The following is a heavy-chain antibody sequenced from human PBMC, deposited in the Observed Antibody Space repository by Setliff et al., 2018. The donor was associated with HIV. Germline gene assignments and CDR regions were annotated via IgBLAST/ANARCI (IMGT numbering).Heavy chain of an antibody. Sequence: SVKVSCKASGYTFTNYGINWVRQAPGQGLEWMGGIIPISGTANYAQKFQGRVTITTDESTSTAYMELRSLRSDDTAVYYCASRSYGSSDYYYYMDVWGKGTTVTVSS. CDR1: GYTFTNYG. CDR3: ASRSYGSSDYYYYMDV. D-gene: IGHD5-18*01. CDR2: IIPISGTA. J-gene: IGHJ6*03. V-gene: IGHV1-69*05.